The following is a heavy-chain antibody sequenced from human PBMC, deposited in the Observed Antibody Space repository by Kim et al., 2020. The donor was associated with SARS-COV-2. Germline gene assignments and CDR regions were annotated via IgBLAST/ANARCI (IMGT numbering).Heavy chain of an antibody. CDR2: VSYDGNNK. J-gene: IGHJ4*02. CDR1: GFTFNNYA. Sequence: GGSLRLSCAASGFTFNNYAIHWVRQAPGKGLEWVAVVSYDGNNKFYGDSVRGRFTISRDNSKNTLYLQMNSLETEDTAVYYCTREVGRWGGATNYWGQGTLVTVSS. D-gene: IGHD1-26*01. V-gene: IGHV3-30-3*01. CDR3: TREVGRWGGATNY.